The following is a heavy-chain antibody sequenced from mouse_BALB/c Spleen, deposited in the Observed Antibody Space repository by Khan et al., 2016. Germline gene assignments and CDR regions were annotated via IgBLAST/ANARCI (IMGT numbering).Heavy chain of an antibody. CDR3: ARGFYYYGSRDYAMDY. CDR1: GYTFTSYW. CDR2: INPSTGYT. V-gene: IGHV1-7*01. D-gene: IGHD1-1*01. J-gene: IGHJ4*01. Sequence: QVQLQQSGAELAKPGASVKMSCKASGYTFTSYWMHWVKQRPGQGLEWIGYINPSTGYTEYNQKFKDKATLTADKSSSTAYMQLSSLTSDDSAVYYCARGFYYYGSRDYAMDYWGQGTSVTVSS.